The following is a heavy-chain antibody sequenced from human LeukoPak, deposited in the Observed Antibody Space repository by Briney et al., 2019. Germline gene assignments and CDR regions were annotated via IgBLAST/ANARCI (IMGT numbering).Heavy chain of an antibody. CDR3: ASSEGRGYSNWFDP. Sequence: GGSLRLSCAASGFTFSSYWMSWVRQAPGKGLEWVANIKQDGSEKYYVDSVKGRFTISRDNAKNSLYLQMNSLRAEDTAVYYCASSEGRGYSNWFDPWGQGTLVTVSS. D-gene: IGHD4-23*01. V-gene: IGHV3-7*01. CDR1: GFTFSSYW. CDR2: IKQDGSEK. J-gene: IGHJ5*02.